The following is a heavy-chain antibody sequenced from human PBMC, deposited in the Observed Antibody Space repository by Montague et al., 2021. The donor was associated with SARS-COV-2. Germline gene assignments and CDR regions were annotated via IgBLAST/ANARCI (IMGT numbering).Heavy chain of an antibody. D-gene: IGHD4-23*01. Sequence: SETLSLTCAVYGGSFGGWYWSWVRQPPGKGLEWIGEINRRGNTIYNPSLKSRVTISEDTSKSQFSLKLSSETAADTAVYYCARGGGNILTNYYYYYYLDVWGTGTTVTVSS. CDR1: GGSFGGWY. V-gene: IGHV4-34*01. J-gene: IGHJ6*03. CDR3: ARGGGNILTNYYYYYYLDV. CDR2: INRRGNT.